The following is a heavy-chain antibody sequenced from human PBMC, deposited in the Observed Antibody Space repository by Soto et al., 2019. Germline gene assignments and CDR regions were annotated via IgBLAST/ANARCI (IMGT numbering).Heavy chain of an antibody. D-gene: IGHD3-3*01. CDR3: AHRVLRTVFGLVTTTAIYFDF. CDR1: GFSLTTSGVG. V-gene: IGHV2-5*02. CDR2: IYWDDDK. Sequence: GPTQVKPRQTLTLTCTFSGFSLTTSGVGVGWIRQSPGKAPEWLALIYWDDDKRYSPSLKSRLTITKDTSQNQVVLTMADLDPADTATYLCAHRVLRTVFGLVTTTAIYFDFWGQGTPVAVSS. J-gene: IGHJ4*02.